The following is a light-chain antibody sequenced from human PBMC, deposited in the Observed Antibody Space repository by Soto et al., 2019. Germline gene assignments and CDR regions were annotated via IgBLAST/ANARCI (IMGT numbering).Light chain of an antibody. V-gene: IGLV2-11*01. CDR1: SGDVGGYNS. J-gene: IGLJ1*01. CDR2: DVR. CDR3: CSYAGGYTYV. Sequence: QSVLTQPRSVSGSPGQSVTISCTGTSGDVGGYNSVSWYQQNPGKAPKLMIYDVRMRPSGVPDRFSGSKSDNTASLTISGLQAEDEADYYCCSYAGGYTYVFGTGTKVTVL.